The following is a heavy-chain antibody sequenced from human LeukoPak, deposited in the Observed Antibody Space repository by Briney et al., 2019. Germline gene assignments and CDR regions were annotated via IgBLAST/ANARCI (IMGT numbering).Heavy chain of an antibody. J-gene: IGHJ5*02. D-gene: IGHD1-26*01. CDR2: LSGRGGST. Sequence: GGSLRLSCAASGFTFTTYWMHWVRQAPGKGLVWVSALSGRGGSTYYADSVKGRFTISRDNSKNTLYLQMNSLRAEDTAVYYCAKDGGSYMVGAWFDPWGQGTLVTVSS. CDR3: AKDGGSYMVGAWFDP. CDR1: GFTFTTYW. V-gene: IGHV3-23*01.